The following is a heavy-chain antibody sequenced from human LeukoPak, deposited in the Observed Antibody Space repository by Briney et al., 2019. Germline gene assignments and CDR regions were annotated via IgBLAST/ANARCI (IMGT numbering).Heavy chain of an antibody. J-gene: IGHJ4*02. D-gene: IGHD5-18*01. V-gene: IGHV4-59*08. CDR3: ARRAPYSYEWSTLDY. CDR2: IYYSGST. CDR1: GGSISSYY. Sequence: SETLSLTCTVSGGSISSYYWSWLRQPPGKGLEWIGYIYYSGSTNYNPSLKSRVTISVDTSKNQFSLRLSSVTAADTAVYYCARRAPYSYEWSTLDYWGQGTLVTVSS.